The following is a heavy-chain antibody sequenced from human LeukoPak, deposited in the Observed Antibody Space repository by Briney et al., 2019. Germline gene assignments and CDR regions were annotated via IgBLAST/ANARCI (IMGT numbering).Heavy chain of an antibody. CDR2: SSSVGSNK. V-gene: IGHV3-30-3*01. Sequence: PGGPLTLSCAASGFIFSNYAMHWVRQAPGKGLEWVAVSSSVGSNKYDADSVKGRFTISSNNSKNTLYLQMNSLRDEDTAVYYCARDDLTGSYGFDVWGEGTMVTVSS. CDR3: ARDDLTGSYGFDV. D-gene: IGHD1-20*01. CDR1: GFIFSNYA. J-gene: IGHJ3*01.